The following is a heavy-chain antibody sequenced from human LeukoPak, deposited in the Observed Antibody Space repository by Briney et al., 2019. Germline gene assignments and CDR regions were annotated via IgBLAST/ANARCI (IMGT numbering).Heavy chain of an antibody. J-gene: IGHJ4*02. CDR1: GGSFSGYY. CDR2: INHSGST. Sequence: SETLSLTCAVYGGSFSGYYWSWIRQPPGKGLEWIGEINHSGSTNYNPSLKSRVTISVDTSKNQSSLKLSSVTAADTAVYYCARALSFWSGYCFDYWGQGTLVTVSS. V-gene: IGHV4-34*01. CDR3: ARALSFWSGYCFDY. D-gene: IGHD3-3*01.